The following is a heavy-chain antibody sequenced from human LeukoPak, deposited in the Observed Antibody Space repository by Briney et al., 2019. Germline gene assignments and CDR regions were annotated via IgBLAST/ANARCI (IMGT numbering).Heavy chain of an antibody. CDR3: ARERIPAASHYYYYGMDV. Sequence: PGGSLRLSCAAAGFTFSSYSMNWVRQAPGKGLEWVSYISSSSSTIYYADSVKGRLTISRDNAKNSLYLQMDSLRAEDTAVYYCARERIPAASHYYYYGMDVWGQGTTVTVSS. CDR2: ISSSSSTI. V-gene: IGHV3-48*01. D-gene: IGHD2-2*01. J-gene: IGHJ6*02. CDR1: GFTFSSYS.